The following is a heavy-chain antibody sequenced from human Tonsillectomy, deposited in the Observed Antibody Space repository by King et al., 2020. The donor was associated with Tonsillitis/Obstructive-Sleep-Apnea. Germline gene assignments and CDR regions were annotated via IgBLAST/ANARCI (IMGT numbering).Heavy chain of an antibody. J-gene: IGHJ6*03. D-gene: IGHD2-2*01. CDR1: GFTFSSYW. CDR2: IKQDGSEK. V-gene: IGHV3-7*04. Sequence: VQLVESGGGLVQPGGALRLSCAASGFTFSSYWMSWVRQAPGKGLGWVANIKQDGSEKYYVDSVKGRFPISRDNAKNSLDLQMNSLRAEDTAVYYCARGVSGYCSSTSCSSYYYYYYMDVWGKGTTVTVSS. CDR3: ARGVSGYCSSTSCSSYYYYYYMDV.